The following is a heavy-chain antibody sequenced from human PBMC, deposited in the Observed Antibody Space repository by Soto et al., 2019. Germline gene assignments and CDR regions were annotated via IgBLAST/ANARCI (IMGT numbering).Heavy chain of an antibody. J-gene: IGHJ6*02. CDR1: AFTFVSYS. CDR2: ISSSSSYI. V-gene: IGHV3-21*01. CDR3: ARVNIAANYYYYGMDV. Sequence: WGSLRLSCPASAFTFVSYSINFVGHSPVKGLEWVSSISSSSSYIYYADSVKGRFTISRDNAKNSLYLQMNSLRAEDTAVYYCARVNIAANYYYYGMDVWGQGTTVTVSS. D-gene: IGHD6-13*01.